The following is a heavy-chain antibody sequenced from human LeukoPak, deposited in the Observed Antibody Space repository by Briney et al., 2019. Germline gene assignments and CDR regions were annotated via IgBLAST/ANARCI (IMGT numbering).Heavy chain of an antibody. J-gene: IGHJ4*02. CDR3: ARDPSYSSSWTPFDY. D-gene: IGHD6-13*01. CDR2: IYYSGST. Sequence: SETLSLTCTVSGGSISSSSYYWGWIRQPPGKGLEWIGSIYYSGSTYYNPSLKSRVTISVDTSKNQFSLKLSSVTAADTAVYYCARDPSYSSSWTPFDYWGQGTLVTVSS. CDR1: GGSISSSSYY. V-gene: IGHV4-39*07.